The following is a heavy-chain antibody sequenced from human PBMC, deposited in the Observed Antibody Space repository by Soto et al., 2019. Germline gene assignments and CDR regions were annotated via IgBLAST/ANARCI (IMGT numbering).Heavy chain of an antibody. CDR1: GFTFSTYA. CDR3: AKDKGGRYCSRTSCLYSFDY. J-gene: IGHJ4*02. CDR2: ISDSGST. D-gene: IGHD2-2*01. V-gene: IGHV3-23*01. Sequence: EVQLLESGGGLVQPGGSLRLSCTASGFTFSTYAMSWARQAPGKGLEWVSTISDSGSTYYADSVKGRFTISRDNSKNTLYLEMNSLRAEDTAVYYCAKDKGGRYCSRTSCLYSFDYWGQGTLVTVSS.